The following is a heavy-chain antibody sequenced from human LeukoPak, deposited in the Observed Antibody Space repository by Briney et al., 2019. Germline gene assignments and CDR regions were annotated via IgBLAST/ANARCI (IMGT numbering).Heavy chain of an antibody. D-gene: IGHD2-15*01. CDR1: GYTFTSYG. Sequence: SVKVSCKASGYTFTSYGISWVRQAPGQGLEWMGRIIPIFGTANYAQKFQGRVTITTDESTSTAYMELSSLRSEDTAVYYCARAAGVCSGGSCYRALYYFDYWGQGTLVTVSS. CDR2: IIPIFGTA. V-gene: IGHV1-69*05. J-gene: IGHJ4*02. CDR3: ARAAGVCSGGSCYRALYYFDY.